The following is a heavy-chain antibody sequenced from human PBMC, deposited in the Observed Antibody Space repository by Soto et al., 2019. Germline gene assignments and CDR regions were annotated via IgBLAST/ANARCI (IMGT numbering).Heavy chain of an antibody. D-gene: IGHD2-15*01. Sequence: EVQLLESGGGLVQPGGSLRLSCAASGFTFSSYAMSWVRQAPGKGLEWVSDISGSGGSTYYADSVKGRFTISRDNSKNTLYLQRNSLRAEDTAVYYCAKGKATLVRYYGMDVWGQGTTVTVSS. CDR1: GFTFSSYA. CDR3: AKGKATLVRYYGMDV. CDR2: ISGSGGST. V-gene: IGHV3-23*01. J-gene: IGHJ6*02.